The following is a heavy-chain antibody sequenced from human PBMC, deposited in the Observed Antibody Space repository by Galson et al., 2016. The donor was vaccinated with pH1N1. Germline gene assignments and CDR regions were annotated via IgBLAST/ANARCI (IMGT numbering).Heavy chain of an antibody. CDR1: GGSISSGSYY. V-gene: IGHV4-61*09. D-gene: IGHD3-10*01. Sequence: TLSLTCTVSGGSISSGSYYWSWIRQPAGKGLEWIGYIYTSGSTNYNPSLNSRVTISVDTSKNQFSLKLSSVTAADTAVYYCARDRRVREWGADTFDIWGQGTMVTVSS. CDR3: ARDRRVREWGADTFDI. J-gene: IGHJ3*02. CDR2: IYTSGST.